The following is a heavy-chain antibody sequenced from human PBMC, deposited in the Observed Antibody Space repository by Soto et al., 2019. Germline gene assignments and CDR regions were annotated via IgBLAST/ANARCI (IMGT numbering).Heavy chain of an antibody. Sequence: SETLSLTCTVSCGSISSGDYYWSWIRQPPGKGLEWIGYIYYSGSTYYNPSLKSRVTISVDTSKNQFSLKLSSVTAADTAVYYCARDRWLVPKLRGFDIWGQGTMVTVSS. D-gene: IGHD6-19*01. CDR2: IYYSGST. CDR3: ARDRWLVPKLRGFDI. CDR1: CGSISSGDYY. V-gene: IGHV4-30-4*01. J-gene: IGHJ3*02.